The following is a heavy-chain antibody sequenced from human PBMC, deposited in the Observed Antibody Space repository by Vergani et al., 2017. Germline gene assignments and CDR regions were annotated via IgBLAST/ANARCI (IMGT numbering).Heavy chain of an antibody. D-gene: IGHD3-3*01. CDR2: INHSGST. CDR3: ARGRSITIFGVVTGDAFDI. V-gene: IGHV4-34*01. CDR1: GGSFSGYY. Sequence: QVQLQQWGAGLLKPSETLSLTCAVYGGSFSGYYWSWIRQPPGKGLEWIGEINHSGSTNYNPSLKSRVTISVDTSKNKFSLKLSSVTAADTAVYYCARGRSITIFGVVTGDAFDIWGQGTMVTVSS. J-gene: IGHJ3*02.